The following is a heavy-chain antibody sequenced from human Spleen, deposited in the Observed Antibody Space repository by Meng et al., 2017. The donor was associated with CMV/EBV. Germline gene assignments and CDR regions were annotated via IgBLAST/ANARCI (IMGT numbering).Heavy chain of an antibody. CDR2: INHSGST. CDR1: GGSFSGYY. J-gene: IGHJ4*02. CDR3: ARVRVGATSDLDY. V-gene: IGHV4-34*01. D-gene: IGHD1-26*01. Sequence: SETLSLTCAVYGGSFSGYYWSWICQSPRTGLEWIGEINHSGSTIYNPPLKGRMTISVDTSKNQFSLRVSSVTAADTAVYYCARVRVGATSDLDYWGPGTLVTVSS.